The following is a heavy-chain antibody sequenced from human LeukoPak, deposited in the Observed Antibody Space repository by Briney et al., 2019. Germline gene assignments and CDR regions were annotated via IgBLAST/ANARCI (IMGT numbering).Heavy chain of an antibody. CDR3: ARGDVGYGDSFNYYIMDV. J-gene: IGHJ6*02. CDR2: IKQDGSEK. D-gene: IGHD4-17*01. Sequence: GGSLRLSCAASGFTFNSYWMTWVRQAPGKGLEWVANIKQDGSEKYYVDSVKGRFTISRDNAKNSLYLQMNSLRAEDTAVYYCARGDVGYGDSFNYYIMDVWGQGTTVTVSS. CDR1: GFTFNSYW. V-gene: IGHV3-7*03.